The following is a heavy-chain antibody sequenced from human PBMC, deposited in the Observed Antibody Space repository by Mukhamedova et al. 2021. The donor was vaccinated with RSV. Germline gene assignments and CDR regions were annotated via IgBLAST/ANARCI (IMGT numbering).Heavy chain of an antibody. V-gene: IGHV3-72*01. J-gene: IGHJ4*02. D-gene: IGHD3-22*01. CDR3: ARTYYDRKLDY. Sequence: NYAASVKGRFTISRDDSKNSLYLQMNSLKIEDTVVYYCARTYYDRKLDYWGQGTLVTVSS.